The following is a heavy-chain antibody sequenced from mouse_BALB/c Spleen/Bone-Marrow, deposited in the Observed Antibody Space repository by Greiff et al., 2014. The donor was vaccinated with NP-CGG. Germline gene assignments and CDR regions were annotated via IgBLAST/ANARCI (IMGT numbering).Heavy chain of an antibody. D-gene: IGHD4-1*01. CDR2: IRSKSHNYAT. Sequence: DVMLVESGGGLGQPKGSLKVSCAAPGFTFNTYAMNWVRQAPGKGLEWVARIRSKSHNYATFYADSVKDRFTISRDDSQNMLYLQMNNLKTEDTAMYYCVRDWDFDYWGQGTTLTVSS. J-gene: IGHJ2*01. CDR1: GFTFNTYA. CDR3: VRDWDFDY. V-gene: IGHV10-1*02.